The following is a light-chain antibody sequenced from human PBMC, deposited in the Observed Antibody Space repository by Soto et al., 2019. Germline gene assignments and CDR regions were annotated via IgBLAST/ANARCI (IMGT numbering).Light chain of an antibody. CDR3: SSYTSSSTVV. Sequence: QSALTQPASMSGSPGQSITISCTGTSSDVGGYNYVSWYQQHPGKAPKLMIYDVSNRPSGVSNRFSGSKSGNTASLTISELQAEDEADYYCSSYTSSSTVVFGGGTKLTVL. CDR1: SSDVGGYNY. CDR2: DVS. V-gene: IGLV2-14*01. J-gene: IGLJ2*01.